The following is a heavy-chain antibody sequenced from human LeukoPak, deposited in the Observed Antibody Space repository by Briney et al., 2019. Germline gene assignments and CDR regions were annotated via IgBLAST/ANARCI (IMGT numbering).Heavy chain of an antibody. CDR1: GGSIRSYY. J-gene: IGHJ6*02. CDR3: ASAIAAAGTPLSYYGMDV. D-gene: IGHD6-13*01. CDR2: IYYSGST. Sequence: SETLSLTRTVSGGSIRSYYWSWIRQPPGKGLEWIGYIYYSGSTNYNPSLKSRVTISVDTSKHQFSLKLSSVTAADTAVYYCASAIAAAGTPLSYYGMDVWGQGTTVTVSS. V-gene: IGHV4-59*08.